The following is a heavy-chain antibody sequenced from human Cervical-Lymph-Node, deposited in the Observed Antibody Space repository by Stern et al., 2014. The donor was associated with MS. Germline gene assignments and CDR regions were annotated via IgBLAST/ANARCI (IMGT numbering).Heavy chain of an antibody. CDR3: ARDGAYGPDYFDY. D-gene: IGHD3-10*01. CDR1: GYSISSGYY. CDR2: IYHSGST. J-gene: IGHJ4*02. V-gene: IGHV4-38-2*02. Sequence: ESGPGLVKPSETLSLTCTVSGYSISSGYYWGWIRQPPGKGLEWXGSIYHSGSTYYNPSLKSRVTISVDTSKNQFSLKLSSVTAADTAVYYCARDGAYGPDYFDYWGQGTLVTVSS.